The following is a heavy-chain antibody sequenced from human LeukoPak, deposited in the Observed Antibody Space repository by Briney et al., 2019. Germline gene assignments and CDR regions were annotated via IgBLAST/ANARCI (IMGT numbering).Heavy chain of an antibody. CDR1: GGSISSGGYS. V-gene: IGHV4-30-2*01. Sequence: PSETLSLTCAVSGGSISSGGYSWSWIRQPPGKGLEWIGYIYHSGSTYYNPSLKSRVTISVDRSKNQFSLKLSSVTAADTAVYYCARGRTAGSFDYWGQGTLVTVSS. D-gene: IGHD2-15*01. J-gene: IGHJ4*02. CDR3: ARGRTAGSFDY. CDR2: IYHSGST.